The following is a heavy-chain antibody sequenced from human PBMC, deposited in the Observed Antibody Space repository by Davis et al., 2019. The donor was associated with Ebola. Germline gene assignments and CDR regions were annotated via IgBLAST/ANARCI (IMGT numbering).Heavy chain of an antibody. CDR3: ARMYYDSSGYSHDAFDI. CDR1: GGTFSSYA. CDR2: IIPIFGTA. V-gene: IGHV1-69*06. D-gene: IGHD3-22*01. Sequence: SVQVSCKASGGTFSSYAISWVRQAPGQGLEWMGGIIPIFGTANYAQKFQGRVTMTEDTATDTAYMELSSLRSEDTAVYYCARMYYDSSGYSHDAFDIWGQGTMVTVSS. J-gene: IGHJ3*02.